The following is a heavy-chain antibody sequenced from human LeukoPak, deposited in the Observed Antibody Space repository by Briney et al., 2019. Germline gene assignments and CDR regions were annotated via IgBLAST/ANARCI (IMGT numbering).Heavy chain of an antibody. CDR2: IKHDGSEK. V-gene: IGHV3-7*01. D-gene: IGHD3-3*01. J-gene: IGHJ4*02. Sequence: GGSLRLSCAASGFIFTNYFMSWVRQAPGKRLEWVASIKHDGSEKYYVDSVRGRFTISRDNTMNSLYLQMSSLRAEDTAVYYCATDRGWRTSGYYLYYFEYWGQGTLVTYSS. CDR3: ATDRGWRTSGYYLYYFEY. CDR1: GFIFTNYF.